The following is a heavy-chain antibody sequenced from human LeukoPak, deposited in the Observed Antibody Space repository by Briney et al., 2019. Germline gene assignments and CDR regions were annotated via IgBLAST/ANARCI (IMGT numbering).Heavy chain of an antibody. CDR1: GGTFSSYA. D-gene: IGHD3-10*01. J-gene: IGHJ3*02. CDR3: ARDRVIAPSRENAFDI. Sequence: SVKVSCKASGGTFSSYAISWVRQAPGQGLEWMGGIIPIFGTANYAQKFQGRVTITADGSTSTAYMELSSLRSEDTAVYYCARDRVIAPSRENAFDIWGQGTMVTVSS. CDR2: IIPIFGTA. V-gene: IGHV1-69*13.